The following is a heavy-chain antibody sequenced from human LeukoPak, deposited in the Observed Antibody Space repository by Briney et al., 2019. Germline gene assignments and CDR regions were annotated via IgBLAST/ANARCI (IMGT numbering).Heavy chain of an antibody. CDR3: VNGFSGDTIFGVVPTDY. CDR2: ISRSSSTI. CDR1: GFTFSSYT. J-gene: IGHJ4*02. V-gene: IGHV3-48*01. D-gene: IGHD3-3*01. Sequence: PGGSLRLSCAASGFTFSSYTMNWVRQAPGKGLEWVSYISRSSSTIYYADSVKVRFTISRDNAKNSLYLQMNSLRAEDTAVYYCVNGFSGDTIFGVVPTDYWGQGTLVTVSS.